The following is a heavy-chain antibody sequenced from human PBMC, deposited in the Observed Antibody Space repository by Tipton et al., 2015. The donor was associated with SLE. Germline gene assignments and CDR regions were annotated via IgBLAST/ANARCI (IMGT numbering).Heavy chain of an antibody. CDR1: GGSISSGSYY. V-gene: IGHV4-61*10. CDR3: ARDRTGGDAFDI. Sequence: TLSLTCTVSGGSISSGSYYWSWIRQPAGKGLEWIGYIYYSGSTNYNPSLKSRVTISVDTSKNQFSLKLSSVTAADTAVYYCARDRTGGDAFDIWGQGTMVTVSS. D-gene: IGHD3-10*01. J-gene: IGHJ3*02. CDR2: IYYSGST.